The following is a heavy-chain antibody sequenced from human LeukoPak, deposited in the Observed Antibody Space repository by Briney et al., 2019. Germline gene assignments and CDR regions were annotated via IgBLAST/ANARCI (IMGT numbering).Heavy chain of an antibody. CDR2: INPSGGST. V-gene: IGHV1-46*01. CDR1: GYTFTSYY. D-gene: IGHD2-15*01. Sequence: ASVKVSCKASGYTFTSYYMHWVRQAPGQGLEWMGIINPSGGSTSYAQKFQGRVTMTRDTSTSTVYIELSSLRSEDTAVYYYAREYCSGGSCASFDYWGQGTLVTVSS. CDR3: AREYCSGGSCASFDY. J-gene: IGHJ4*02.